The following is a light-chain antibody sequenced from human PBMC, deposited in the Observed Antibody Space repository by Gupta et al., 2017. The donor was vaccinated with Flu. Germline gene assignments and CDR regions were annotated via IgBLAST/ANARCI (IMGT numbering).Light chain of an antibody. V-gene: IGKV3-20*01. CDR2: GAS. CDR1: QTISSNY. Sequence: EIVLTQSPGTLSLSPGERATLSCRASQTISSNYLAWYQQKSGQAPSLLIYGASSRAAGIPDRFSGSGSGTEFTLTISSLEPDDFAVYYCQRYGTSPLTFGGGTKVEI. CDR3: QRYGTSPLT. J-gene: IGKJ4*01.